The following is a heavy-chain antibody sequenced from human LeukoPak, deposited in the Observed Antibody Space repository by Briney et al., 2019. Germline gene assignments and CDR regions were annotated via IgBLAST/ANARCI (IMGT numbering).Heavy chain of an antibody. V-gene: IGHV4-4*07. CDR2: VYTSGST. CDR1: GGSISGYY. Sequence: SETLSLTCSVSGGSISGYYWTWIRQPAGKGLEWIGRVYTSGSTHYNPSLKSRVTISVDTSKNQFSLKLSSVTAADTAVYYCARPLFIAVGPDDAFDIWGQGTMVTVSS. D-gene: IGHD6-19*01. J-gene: IGHJ3*02. CDR3: ARPLFIAVGPDDAFDI.